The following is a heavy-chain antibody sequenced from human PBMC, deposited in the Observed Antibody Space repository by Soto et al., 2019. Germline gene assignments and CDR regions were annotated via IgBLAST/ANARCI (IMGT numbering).Heavy chain of an antibody. D-gene: IGHD4-17*01. CDR2: IFPGDAET. V-gene: IGHV5-51*01. CDR3: ARVTMVIRDSDHFGVDV. J-gene: IGHJ6*02. Sequence: GESLKISCQGSGYNFATHWIGWVRHKAGKGLEWMGIIFPGDAETRYSPSFQGHITISADKSISTAYLRWSSLKASDTGMYYCARVTMVIRDSDHFGVDVWGHGTTVTVSS. CDR1: GYNFATHW.